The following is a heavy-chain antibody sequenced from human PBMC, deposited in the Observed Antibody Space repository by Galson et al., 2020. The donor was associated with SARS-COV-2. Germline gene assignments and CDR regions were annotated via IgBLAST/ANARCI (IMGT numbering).Heavy chain of an antibody. CDR1: GWSFSGYY. J-gene: IGHJ5*02. D-gene: IGHD6-19*01. CDR3: ARGRYSSGWYGSHNWFDP. Sequence: SETLSLTCAVYGWSFSGYYWSWIRQPPGKGLEWIGEINHSGSTNYNPSLKSRLTIPVDTSKNKFSLKLSYVTAADTAVYYCARGRYSSGWYGSHNWFDPWGQGTLVTVSS. CDR2: INHSGST. V-gene: IGHV4-34*01.